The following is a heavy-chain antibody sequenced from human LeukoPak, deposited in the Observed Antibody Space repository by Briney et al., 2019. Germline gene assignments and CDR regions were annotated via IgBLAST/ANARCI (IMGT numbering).Heavy chain of an antibody. V-gene: IGHV4-34*01. D-gene: IGHD6-13*01. CDR3: ARVSIIAAAGTVYYFDY. J-gene: IGHJ4*02. CDR1: GGSFSGYY. CDR2: INHSGST. Sequence: PSETLSLTCAVYGGSFSGYYWSWIRQPPGKGLEWIGEINHSGSTNYNPSLKSRVTISVDTSKNQYSLKLSSVPAADTAVYYCARVSIIAAAGTVYYFDYWGQGTLVTVSS.